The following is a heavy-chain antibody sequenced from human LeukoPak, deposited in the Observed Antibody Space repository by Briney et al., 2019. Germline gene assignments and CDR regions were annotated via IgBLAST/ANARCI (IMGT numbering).Heavy chain of an antibody. D-gene: IGHD3/OR15-3a*01. CDR1: GGSISSSSYY. CDR3: ARQTGSGLFILP. Sequence: MSSETLSLTCAVSGGSISSSSYYWGWIRQPPGKGLEWIGSIYYSGSTYYNASLKSQVSISIDTSKNQFSLRLTSVTAADTAVYYCARQTGSGLFILPGGQGTLVTVSS. V-gene: IGHV4-39*01. J-gene: IGHJ4*02. CDR2: IYYSGST.